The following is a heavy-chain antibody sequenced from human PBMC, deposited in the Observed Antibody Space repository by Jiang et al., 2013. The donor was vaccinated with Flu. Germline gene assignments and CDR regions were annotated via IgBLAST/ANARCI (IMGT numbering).Heavy chain of an antibody. Sequence: GIYYSGSTYYNPSLKSRVTISVDTSKNQFSLKLSSVTAADTAVYYCARPARYGYYFDYWGQGTLVTVSS. V-gene: IGHV4-39*01. D-gene: IGHD4-17*01. CDR3: ARPARYGYYFDY. CDR2: IYYSGST. J-gene: IGHJ4*02.